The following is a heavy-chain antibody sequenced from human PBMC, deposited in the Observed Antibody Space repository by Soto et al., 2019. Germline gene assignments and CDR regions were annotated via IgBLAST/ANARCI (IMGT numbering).Heavy chain of an antibody. J-gene: IGHJ4*02. V-gene: IGHV3-23*01. CDR3: AKDSDPYYDYVWGSPVDY. Sequence: GGSLRLSCAASGFTFSSYAMSWVRQAPGKGLEWVSAISGSGGSTYYADSVKGRFTISRDNSKNTLYLQMNSLRAEDTAVYYCAKDSDPYYDYVWGSPVDYWGQGTLVTVSS. D-gene: IGHD3-16*01. CDR2: ISGSGGST. CDR1: GFTFSSYA.